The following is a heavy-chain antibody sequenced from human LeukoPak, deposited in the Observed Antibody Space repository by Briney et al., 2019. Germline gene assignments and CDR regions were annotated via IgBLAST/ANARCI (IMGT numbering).Heavy chain of an antibody. CDR1: GYTFTSYA. Sequence: ASVKVSCKASGYTFTSYAMHWVRQAPGQRLEWMGWINAGNGNTKYSQKFQGRVTITRDTSASTAYMELSSLRSEDTAVYYCARAGGSGSGSYQDPLRFDYWGQGTLVTVSS. D-gene: IGHD3-10*01. CDR3: ARAGGSGSGSYQDPLRFDY. V-gene: IGHV1-3*01. CDR2: INAGNGNT. J-gene: IGHJ4*02.